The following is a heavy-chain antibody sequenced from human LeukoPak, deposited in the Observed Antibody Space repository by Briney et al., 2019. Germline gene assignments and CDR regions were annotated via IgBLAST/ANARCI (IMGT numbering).Heavy chain of an antibody. J-gene: IGHJ4*02. Sequence: GGSLRLSCSASEFTFNNYGMSWVRQAPGKGLEWVSAISGSGGSTYYADSVKGRFTISRDNSKNTLYLQMNSLRAEDTAVYYCARGGSSGWPFDYWGQGTLVTVSS. CDR3: ARGGSSGWPFDY. CDR1: EFTFNNYG. D-gene: IGHD6-19*01. V-gene: IGHV3-23*01. CDR2: ISGSGGST.